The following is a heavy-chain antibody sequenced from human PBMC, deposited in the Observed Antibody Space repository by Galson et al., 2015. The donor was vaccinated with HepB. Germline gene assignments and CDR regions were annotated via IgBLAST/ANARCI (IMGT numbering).Heavy chain of an antibody. CDR3: ARDYLDYYSSTYYPWARNPLTDY. D-gene: IGHD3-10*01. Sequence: SVKVSCKASGQTFTGYYIHWVRQAPGQGLEWMGRINPDSGDTNYAQKFWDRVTMTRDTSITTAYMELSSLRSDDTAVYYCARDYLDYYSSTYYPWARNPLTDYWGQGTLVTVSS. CDR2: INPDSGDT. J-gene: IGHJ4*02. V-gene: IGHV1-2*06. CDR1: GQTFTGYY.